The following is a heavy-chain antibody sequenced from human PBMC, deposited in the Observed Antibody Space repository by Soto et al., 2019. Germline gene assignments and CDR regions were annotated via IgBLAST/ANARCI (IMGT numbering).Heavy chain of an antibody. V-gene: IGHV3-11*06. CDR2: ISSSSSYT. CDR3: ARGRGSYRLDFDY. D-gene: IGHD1-26*01. CDR1: GFTFSDYY. J-gene: IGHJ4*02. Sequence: GGSLRLSCAASGFTFSDYYMSWIRQAPGKGLEWVSYISSSSSYTNYADSVKGRFTISRDNAKNSLYLQMNSLRAEDTAVYYCARGRGSYRLDFDYWGQGTLVTVSS.